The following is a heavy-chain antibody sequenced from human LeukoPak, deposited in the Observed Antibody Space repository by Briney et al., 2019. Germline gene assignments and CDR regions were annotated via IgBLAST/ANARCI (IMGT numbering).Heavy chain of an antibody. CDR1: GFTFNSYT. Sequence: EGSLRLSCAASGFTFNSYTMSWVRQAPGKGLEWVSSINTRSSNIYYADSMKGRFTVSRDNTKNSLYLQMNSLRAEDTAVYFCAKESGRCGADCLALNDYWGQGTLVTVSS. J-gene: IGHJ4*02. V-gene: IGHV3-21*01. CDR3: AKESGRCGADCLALNDY. D-gene: IGHD2-21*02. CDR2: INTRSSNI.